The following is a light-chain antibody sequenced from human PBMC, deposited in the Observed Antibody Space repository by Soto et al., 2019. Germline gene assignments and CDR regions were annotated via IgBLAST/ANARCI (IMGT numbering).Light chain of an antibody. V-gene: IGKV3-20*01. Sequence: EIVLTQSPGTLSLSPGERATLSCRASESVSTSYLAWYHQKPGQAPRLLIYGASGRATGIPDRFSVSASGTDFTITISRLEPEDFAVYYCQHYGTSALFGPGTKVYIK. CDR3: QHYGTSAL. CDR1: ESVSTSY. J-gene: IGKJ3*01. CDR2: GAS.